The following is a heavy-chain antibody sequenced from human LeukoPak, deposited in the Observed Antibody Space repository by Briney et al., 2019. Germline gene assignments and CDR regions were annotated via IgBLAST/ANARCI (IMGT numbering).Heavy chain of an antibody. CDR1: GGSISSGGYS. CDR2: ISHSGST. Sequence: PSQTLSLTCAVSGGSISSGGYSWSWFRQPPGKGLEWIGHISHSGSTYYNPSLKSRVTISVDGSKNQFSLKLSSVTAADTAVHYCARVNYDILTGQGGWFDPWGQGTLVTVSS. J-gene: IGHJ5*02. CDR3: ARVNYDILTGQGGWFDP. V-gene: IGHV4-30-2*01. D-gene: IGHD3-9*01.